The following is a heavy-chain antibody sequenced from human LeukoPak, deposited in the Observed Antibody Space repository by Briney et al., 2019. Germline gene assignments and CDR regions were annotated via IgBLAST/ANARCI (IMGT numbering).Heavy chain of an antibody. V-gene: IGHV3-20*04. CDR3: ASGDFSLREDAFVI. CDR2: LNWNGGIT. CDR1: GFNFDDYG. Sequence: WGPLTLTCVASGFNFDDYGMNWVRQAPGKGLEWLSGLNWNGGITGYADSVKGRFTISRDNAKNSLYLQMNSLRADDTALYYCASGDFSLREDAFVIWGQDTRPTVSS. D-gene: IGHD3-16*02. J-gene: IGHJ3*02.